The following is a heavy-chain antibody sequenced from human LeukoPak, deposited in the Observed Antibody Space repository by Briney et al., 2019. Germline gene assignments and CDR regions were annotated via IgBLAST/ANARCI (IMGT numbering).Heavy chain of an antibody. V-gene: IGHV4-59*01. Sequence: SETQSLTCTVSNGSISTYYWNWIRQPPGKGLEWIGYIYYSGNTNYNPSLKGRVTMSVDTSKNQFSLRLNSVTAADTAVYYCARQKDDAFDIWGQGTMVTVSS. CDR2: IYYSGNT. J-gene: IGHJ3*02. CDR1: NGSISTYY. CDR3: ARQKDDAFDI.